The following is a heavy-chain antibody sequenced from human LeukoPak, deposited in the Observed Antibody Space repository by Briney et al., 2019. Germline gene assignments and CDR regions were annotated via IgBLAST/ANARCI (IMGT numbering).Heavy chain of an antibody. D-gene: IGHD3-22*01. CDR3: ARLRDYESSGYFPPHFDY. CDR2: IYPYSGDT. CDR1: GYTFTGYY. V-gene: IGHV1-2*02. J-gene: IGHJ4*02. Sequence: ASVKVSCKASGYTFTGYYIHWVRQAPGQGLEWMGWIYPYSGDTNYAQNFQGRVTMTRDTSISTAYMELSSLKSDDTAVYYCARLRDYESSGYFPPHFDYWGQGILVTVSS.